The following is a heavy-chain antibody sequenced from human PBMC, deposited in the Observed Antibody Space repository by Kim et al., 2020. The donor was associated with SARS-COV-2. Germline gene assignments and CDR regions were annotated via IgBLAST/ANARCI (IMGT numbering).Heavy chain of an antibody. J-gene: IGHJ4*02. CDR2: ISAYNGNT. D-gene: IGHD1-1*01. CDR3: ARAVGADWNDCLPVR. V-gene: IGHV1-18*01. Sequence: ASVKVSCKASGYTFTSYGISWVRQAPGQGLEWMGWISAYNGNTNYAQKLQGRVTMTTDTSTSTAYMELRSLRSDDTAVYYCARAVGADWNDCLPVRWGQGTLVTVSS. CDR1: GYTFTSYG.